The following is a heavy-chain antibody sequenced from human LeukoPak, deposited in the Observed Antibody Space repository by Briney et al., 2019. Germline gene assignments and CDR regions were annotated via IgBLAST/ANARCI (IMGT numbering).Heavy chain of an antibody. D-gene: IGHD5-18*01. CDR2: INHSGST. CDR3: ARVYSYGYTPYFDY. V-gene: IGHV4-34*01. Sequence: SETLSLTCAVYGGSFSGYYWSWIRQPPGKGLEWIGEINHSGSTNYNPSLKSRVTISVDTSKNQFSLRLNSVTAADTAVYYCARVYSYGYTPYFDYWGQGTLVTVSS. J-gene: IGHJ4*02. CDR1: GGSFSGYY.